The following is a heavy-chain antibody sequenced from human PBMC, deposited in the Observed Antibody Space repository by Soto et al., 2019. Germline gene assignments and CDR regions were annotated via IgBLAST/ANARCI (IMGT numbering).Heavy chain of an antibody. D-gene: IGHD3-10*01. J-gene: IGHJ6*02. CDR3: VKTRIAVRALRGYYYAMDV. CDR2: ISTDGGST. Sequence: PGGSLRLSCSASGFTFSDFAMHWVRQAPGKGLEYVSAISTDGGSTYSVDSVRGRFTISRDNSKNTLYLQMTSLRPDDTGVYYCVKTRIAVRALRGYYYAMDVWGLGATVTVSS. CDR1: GFTFSDFA. V-gene: IGHV3-64D*06.